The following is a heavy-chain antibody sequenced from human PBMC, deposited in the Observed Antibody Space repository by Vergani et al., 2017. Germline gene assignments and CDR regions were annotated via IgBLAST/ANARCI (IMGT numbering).Heavy chain of an antibody. CDR3: ARTKYSSSWYVDWYFDL. J-gene: IGHJ2*01. D-gene: IGHD6-13*01. CDR1: GGSISSSSYY. Sequence: QLQLQESGPGLVKPSETLSLTCTVPGGSISSSSYYWGWIRQPPGKGLEWIGSIYYSGSTYYNPSLKSRVTISVDTSKNQFSLKLSSVTAADTAVYYCARTKYSSSWYVDWYFDLWGRGTLVTVSS. V-gene: IGHV4-39*01. CDR2: IYYSGST.